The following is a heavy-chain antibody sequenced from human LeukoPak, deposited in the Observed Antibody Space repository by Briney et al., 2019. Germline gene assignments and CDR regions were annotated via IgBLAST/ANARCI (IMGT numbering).Heavy chain of an antibody. J-gene: IGHJ5*02. Sequence: GASVKVSCKASGYTFTSYDINWVRQATGQGLEWMGWMNPNSGNTGYAQKFKGRVTMTRNTSKNTAYMELSSLRSEDTAVYYCARKVLRMGNWFDPWGQGTLVSVSS. CDR3: ARKVLRMGNWFDP. D-gene: IGHD3-16*01. CDR2: MNPNSGNT. V-gene: IGHV1-8*01. CDR1: GYTFTSYD.